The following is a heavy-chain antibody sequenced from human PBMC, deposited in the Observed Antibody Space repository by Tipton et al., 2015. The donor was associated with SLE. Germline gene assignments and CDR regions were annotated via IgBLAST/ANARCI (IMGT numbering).Heavy chain of an antibody. V-gene: IGHV4-39*07. CDR2: IYYSGST. CDR3: ARDCGDGTDY. Sequence: TLSLTCTVSGGSISSSSYYWGWIRQPPGKGLEWIGSIYYSGSTYYNPSLKSRVTISVDTSKNQFSLKLSSVTAADTAVYYCARDCGDGTDYWGQGTLATVSS. D-gene: IGHD1-1*01. CDR1: GGSISSSSYY. J-gene: IGHJ4*02.